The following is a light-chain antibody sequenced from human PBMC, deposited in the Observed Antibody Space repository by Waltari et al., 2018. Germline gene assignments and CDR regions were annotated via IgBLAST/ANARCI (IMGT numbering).Light chain of an antibody. CDR2: YAS. Sequence: DIVMTQSPDSLAVSLGERAAINCTSSRSLLSSSNNKNYLGWYPQKPGQPPKLLIYYASTRESGVPDRFSGSGSGTDFTLTISSLQAEDVAVYYCQQYYSSPLTFGGGTKVEIK. CDR3: QQYYSSPLT. V-gene: IGKV4-1*01. CDR1: RSLLSSSNNKNY. J-gene: IGKJ4*01.